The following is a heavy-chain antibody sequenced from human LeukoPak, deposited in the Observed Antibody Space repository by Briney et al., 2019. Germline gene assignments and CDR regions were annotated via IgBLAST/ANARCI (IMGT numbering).Heavy chain of an antibody. CDR1: GGSFSGYY. CDR3: ARVIGWFGELLGFDY. D-gene: IGHD3-10*01. J-gene: IGHJ4*02. CDR2: INHSGST. Sequence: PSETLSLTCAVYGGSFSGYYWSWIRQPPGKGLEWIGEINHSGSTSYNPSLKSRVTISVDTSKNQFSLKLSSVTAADTAVYYCARVIGWFGELLGFDYWGQGTLVTVSS. V-gene: IGHV4-34*01.